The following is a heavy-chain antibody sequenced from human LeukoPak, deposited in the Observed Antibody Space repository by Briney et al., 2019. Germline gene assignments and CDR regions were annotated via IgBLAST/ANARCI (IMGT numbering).Heavy chain of an antibody. CDR3: ARDLDSGYDWGVSFDY. J-gene: IGHJ4*02. CDR2: TYYRSKWYN. CDR1: GDSVSSNSAA. D-gene: IGHD5-12*01. Sequence: SLTLSLTCAISGDSVSSNSAAWNWIRQSPSRGLEWLGRTYYRSKWYNDYAVSVKSRITINPDTSKNQFSLQLNSVTPEDTAVYYCARDLDSGYDWGVSFDYWGQGTLVTVSS. V-gene: IGHV6-1*01.